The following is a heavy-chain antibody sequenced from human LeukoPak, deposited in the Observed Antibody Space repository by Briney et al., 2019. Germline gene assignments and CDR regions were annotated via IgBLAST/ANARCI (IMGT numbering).Heavy chain of an antibody. CDR2: ISGSGGST. J-gene: IGHJ4*02. D-gene: IGHD1-26*01. Sequence: KSGGSLRLSCAASGFTFSSYAMSWVRQAPGKGLEWVSAISGSGGSTYYADSAKGRFTISRDNSKNTLYLQMNSLRAEDTAVYYCAKLGSGSYHRGSDYWGQGTLVTVSS. V-gene: IGHV3-23*01. CDR3: AKLGSGSYHRGSDY. CDR1: GFTFSSYA.